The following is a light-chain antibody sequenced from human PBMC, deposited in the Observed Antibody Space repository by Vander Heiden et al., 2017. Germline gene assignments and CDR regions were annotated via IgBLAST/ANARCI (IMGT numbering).Light chain of an antibody. CDR1: SSDLGYYNY. J-gene: IGLJ2*01. CDR3: TSYTISSTLV. V-gene: IGLV2-14*03. Sequence: QSALTQPASVSGSPGQSITISCTVTSSDLGYYNYVSWYQQHPGKAHKLMIYDVSARPSVVSTRFSGSKSGNTTSPTISGLQDEDEADYYFTSYTISSTLVFGGGTKLTVL. CDR2: DVS.